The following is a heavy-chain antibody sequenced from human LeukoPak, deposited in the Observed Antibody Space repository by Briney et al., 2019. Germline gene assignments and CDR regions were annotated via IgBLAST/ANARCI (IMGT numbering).Heavy chain of an antibody. J-gene: IGHJ3*02. V-gene: IGHV1-18*01. Sequence: ASVKVSCKASGYTFTSYGISWVRQAPGQGLEWMGWISAYNGNTNYAQKLQGRVTMTTDTSTSTAYMELSSLRSEDTAVYYCASSGGGYSYGHAFGIWGQGTMVTVSS. CDR2: ISAYNGNT. D-gene: IGHD5-18*01. CDR3: ASSGGGYSYGHAFGI. CDR1: GYTFTSYG.